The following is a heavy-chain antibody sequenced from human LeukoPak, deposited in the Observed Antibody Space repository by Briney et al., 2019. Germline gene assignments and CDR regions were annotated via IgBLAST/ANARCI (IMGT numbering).Heavy chain of an antibody. Sequence: SETLSLTCTGSGGSISSYYWSWIRQPPGKGLEWIGYIYYSGSTNYNPSLKSRVTISVDTSKNQFSLKLSSVTAADTAVYYCARDILTGYSDYWGQGTLVTVSS. J-gene: IGHJ4*02. CDR2: IYYSGST. CDR3: ARDILTGYSDY. V-gene: IGHV4-59*01. D-gene: IGHD3-9*01. CDR1: GGSISSYY.